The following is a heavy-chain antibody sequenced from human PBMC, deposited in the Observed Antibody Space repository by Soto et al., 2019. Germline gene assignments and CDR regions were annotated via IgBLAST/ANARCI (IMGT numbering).Heavy chain of an antibody. CDR2: INGYNGNT. Sequence: QVPLVQSGPEVKKPGASVKVSCKASGYRFSGYGMSWLRQAPGQGLEWMGWINGYNGNTKHAQKFRDRVTMTADTSTNTASMELRRLNSDDTAVYFCARGSSGRYDYWGQGTVISVSS. D-gene: IGHD1-26*01. CDR3: ARGSSGRYDY. V-gene: IGHV1-18*01. CDR1: GYRFSGYG. J-gene: IGHJ4*02.